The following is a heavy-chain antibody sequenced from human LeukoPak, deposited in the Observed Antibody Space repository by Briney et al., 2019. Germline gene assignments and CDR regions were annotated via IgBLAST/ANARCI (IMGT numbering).Heavy chain of an antibody. Sequence: SETLSLTCTVSGGSISSYYWSWIRQPPGKGLEWIESIYYSGSTYYNPSLKSRATLSVDTSKNQFSLRLSSVTAADTAVYYCARGSKSITMVRGVMHDAFGIWGQGTMVTVSS. D-gene: IGHD3-10*01. CDR2: IYYSGST. CDR3: ARGSKSITMVRGVMHDAFGI. CDR1: GGSISSYY. V-gene: IGHV4-39*07. J-gene: IGHJ3*02.